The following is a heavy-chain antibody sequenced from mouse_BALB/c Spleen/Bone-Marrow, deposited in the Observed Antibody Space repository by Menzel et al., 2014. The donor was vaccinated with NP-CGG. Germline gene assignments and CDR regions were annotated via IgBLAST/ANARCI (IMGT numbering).Heavy chain of an antibody. V-gene: IGHV14-3*02. J-gene: IGHJ3*01. CDR3: ASLDDYIY. CDR2: IDPANGNT. D-gene: IGHD2-4*01. Sequence: VQLQQSGAELVKPGASVKLSCTASGFDIKDTYMHWVKQRPEQGLEWIGRIDPANGNTKYDPKFQGKATITAGTSSNTAYLQLSSLTSEDTAVYYCASLDDYIYWGQGTLVTVSA. CDR1: GFDIKDTY.